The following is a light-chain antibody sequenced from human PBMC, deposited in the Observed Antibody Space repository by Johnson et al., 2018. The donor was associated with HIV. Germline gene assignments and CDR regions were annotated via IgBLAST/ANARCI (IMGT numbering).Light chain of an antibody. Sequence: HSVLSQPPSVSAAPGQKVTISCSGSISNIGDNFVSWYQQFPVTAPKLLIYENNKRPSGIPDRFSGSKSGTSATLGIAGLQTGDEADYYCGTWDSSLSAYVFGTGTKVTVL. J-gene: IGLJ1*01. CDR3: GTWDSSLSAYV. CDR2: ENN. CDR1: ISNIGDNF. V-gene: IGLV1-51*02.